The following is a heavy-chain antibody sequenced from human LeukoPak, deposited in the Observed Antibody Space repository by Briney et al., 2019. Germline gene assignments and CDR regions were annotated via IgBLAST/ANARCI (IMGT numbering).Heavy chain of an antibody. D-gene: IGHD6-13*01. V-gene: IGHV4-61*01. Sequence: PSETLSLTCTVSGGSVSSGSHYWSWIRQPPGKGLEWIGYIYYSGSTNYNPSLKSRVTISVDTSKNQFSLKLSSVTAADTAVYYCARAGRAAADNWFDPWGQGTLVTVSS. CDR3: ARAGRAAADNWFDP. CDR1: GGSVSSGSHY. CDR2: IYYSGST. J-gene: IGHJ5*02.